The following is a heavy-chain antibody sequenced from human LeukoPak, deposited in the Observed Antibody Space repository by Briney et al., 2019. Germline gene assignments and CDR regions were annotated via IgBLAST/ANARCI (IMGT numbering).Heavy chain of an antibody. CDR3: AKDACGYHRPIDH. D-gene: IGHD3-22*01. J-gene: IGHJ4*02. Sequence: PGGSLRLSCAASGFTFSSFAMSWVRQAPGKGLEWVSSISGSGVSTYYADSVKGRFTISRDNSKNTVYLQMNSLRAEDAAVYFCAKDACGYHRPIDHWGQGILVTVSS. CDR2: ISGSGVST. CDR1: GFTFSSFA. V-gene: IGHV3-23*01.